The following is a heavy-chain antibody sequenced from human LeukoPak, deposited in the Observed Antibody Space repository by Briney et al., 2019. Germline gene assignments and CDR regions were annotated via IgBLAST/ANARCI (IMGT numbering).Heavy chain of an antibody. CDR2: IYYSGST. J-gene: IGHJ4*02. CDR3: ARGNPRGYSYGVLDY. Sequence: SETLSLTCTVSGGSISSYYWSWIRQPPGKGLEWIGYIYYSGSTNYNPSLKSRVTMSLDTSKNQFSLKLSSVTAADTAVYYCARGNPRGYSYGVLDYWGQGTLVTVSS. CDR1: GGSISSYY. D-gene: IGHD5-18*01. V-gene: IGHV4-59*12.